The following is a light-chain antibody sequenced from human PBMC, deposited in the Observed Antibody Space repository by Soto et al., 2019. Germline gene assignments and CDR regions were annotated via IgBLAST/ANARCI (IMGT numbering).Light chain of an antibody. V-gene: IGLV2-8*01. Sequence: QSVLTQPPPPSRSPGQSGTISCTGTSSYVGGYNYVSWYQQHPGKAPKLMIYEVSKRPSGVPDRFSGSKSGNTASLTVSGLQAEDEADYYCSSYAGSTPYVFGTGTKVTVL. J-gene: IGLJ1*01. CDR3: SSYAGSTPYV. CDR1: SSYVGGYNY. CDR2: EVS.